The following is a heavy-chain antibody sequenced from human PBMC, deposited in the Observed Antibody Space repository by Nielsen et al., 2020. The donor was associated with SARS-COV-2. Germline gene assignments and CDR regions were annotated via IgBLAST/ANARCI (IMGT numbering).Heavy chain of an antibody. CDR2: ISYDGSNK. CDR3: ARDRRVGANQVNYYGMDV. D-gene: IGHD1-26*01. V-gene: IGHV3-30-3*01. CDR1: GSTFSSYA. J-gene: IGHJ6*02. Sequence: GGSLRLSCAASGSTFSSYAMHWVRQAPGKGLEWVAVISYDGSNKYYADSVKGRFTISRDNSKNTLYLQMNSLRAEDTAVYYCARDRRVGANQVNYYGMDVWGQGTTVTVSS.